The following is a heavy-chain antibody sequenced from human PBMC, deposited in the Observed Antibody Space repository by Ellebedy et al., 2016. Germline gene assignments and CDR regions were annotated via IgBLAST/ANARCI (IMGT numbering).Heavy chain of an antibody. V-gene: IGHV4-39*02. CDR1: GGSISSSSYY. CDR2: IYYSGST. J-gene: IGHJ4*02. CDR3: ARESGYSYGYVDY. Sequence: GSLRLXCTVSGGSISSSSYYWGWIRQPPGKGLEWIGSIYYSGSTYYNPSLKSRVTISVDTSKNQFSLKLSSVTAADTAVYYCARESGYSYGYVDYWGQGTLVTVSS. D-gene: IGHD5-18*01.